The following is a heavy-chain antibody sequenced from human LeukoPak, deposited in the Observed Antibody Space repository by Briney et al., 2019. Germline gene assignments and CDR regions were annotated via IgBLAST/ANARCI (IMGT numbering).Heavy chain of an antibody. J-gene: IGHJ4*02. CDR1: GGSISSGDYY. D-gene: IGHD3-10*01. CDR3: ASCLYGSGSPHPLS. Sequence: SETLSLTCTVSGGSISSGDYYWSWIRQPPGKGLEWIGYIYYSGSTYYNPSLKSRVTISVDTSKNQFSLKLSSVTAADTAVYYCASCLYGSGSPHPLSWGQGTLVTVSS. V-gene: IGHV4-30-4*02. CDR2: IYYSGST.